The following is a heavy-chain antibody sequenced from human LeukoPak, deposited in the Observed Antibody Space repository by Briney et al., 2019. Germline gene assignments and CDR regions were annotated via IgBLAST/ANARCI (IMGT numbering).Heavy chain of an antibody. D-gene: IGHD1-26*01. CDR3: AAYSGSYPEYFQY. CDR2: ISSSSSYI. Sequence: GGSLRLSCVVSEFTFSTYSMTWVRQAPGKGLEWVSSISSSSSYIYYADSVKGRFTISRDNAKNSLYLQMNSLRAEDTAVYYCAAYSGSYPEYFQYWGQGILVTVSS. V-gene: IGHV3-21*01. J-gene: IGHJ1*01. CDR1: EFTFSTYS.